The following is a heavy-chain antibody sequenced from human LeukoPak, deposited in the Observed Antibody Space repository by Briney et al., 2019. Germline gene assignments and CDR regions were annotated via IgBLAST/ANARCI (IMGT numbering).Heavy chain of an antibody. CDR2: IIPIFGTA. V-gene: IGHV1-69*05. J-gene: IGHJ6*03. D-gene: IGHD1-26*01. CDR1: GGTFSSYA. CDR3: ARESSGRSGEFYYYYYYYMDV. Sequence: SVKVSCEASGGTFSSYAISWVRQAPGQGLEWMGRIIPIFGTAIYAQKFQGRVTITTDESTSTAYMELSSLRSEDTAVYYCARESSGRSGEFYYYYYYYMDVWGKGTTVTVSS.